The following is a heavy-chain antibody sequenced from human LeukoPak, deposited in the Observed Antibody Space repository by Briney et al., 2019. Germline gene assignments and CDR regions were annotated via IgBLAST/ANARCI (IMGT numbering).Heavy chain of an antibody. J-gene: IGHJ4*02. CDR3: SRNGLVDFDY. Sequence: SLRLSCTTSGFAFDDFAMSCVRQPAGTGLEWVGFIRRRAYGGAAEYAASVKGRFIISRDDSKGIAYLQMNSLKTEDTAVYYCSRNGLVDFDYWGQGSRVIVSP. CDR1: GFAFDDFA. CDR2: IRRRAYGGAA. V-gene: IGHV3-49*04.